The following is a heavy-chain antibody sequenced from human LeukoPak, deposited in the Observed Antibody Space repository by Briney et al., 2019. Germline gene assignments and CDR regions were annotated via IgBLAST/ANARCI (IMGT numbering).Heavy chain of an antibody. D-gene: IGHD3-9*01. Sequence: GGSLRLSCAASGFTFSNYGMSWVRQAPGKGLEWVSGVLGSGSATYYADSVKGRFSISRDNSKNTLYLQMNSLRADDTAVYYCVKDHGWLLYSWGQGTLVTVSS. J-gene: IGHJ4*02. CDR1: GFTFSNYG. CDR3: VKDHGWLLYS. CDR2: VLGSGSAT. V-gene: IGHV3-23*01.